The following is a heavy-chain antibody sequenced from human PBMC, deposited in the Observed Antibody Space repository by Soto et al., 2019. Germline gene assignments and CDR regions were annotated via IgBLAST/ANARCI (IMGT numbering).Heavy chain of an antibody. Sequence: GESLKISCKGSGYRFTNYWIGWVRQMPGKGLEWMGIIYPGGSDSRYSPSFQGQVSISADKSISTAYLQWSSLKASDTAMYYCARLGVNYDFWSGYPLDYWGQGTLVTVSS. CDR1: GYRFTNYW. CDR2: IYPGGSDS. D-gene: IGHD3-3*01. V-gene: IGHV5-51*01. CDR3: ARLGVNYDFWSGYPLDY. J-gene: IGHJ4*02.